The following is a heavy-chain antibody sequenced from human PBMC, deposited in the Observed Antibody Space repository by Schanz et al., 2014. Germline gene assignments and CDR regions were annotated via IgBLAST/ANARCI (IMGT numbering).Heavy chain of an antibody. CDR2: INQDGYDK. CDR3: ARVEGSSGSASSYRALNV. Sequence: EVQLVESGGGLVQPWGSLRLSCAASEFTFNTYCMSWVRQAPGKGLEWVASINQDGYDKHYVDSVEGRFTISRDNAKTSLYLQMNPLTAEDTAIYYCARVEGSSGSASSYRALNVWGQGTTVTVSS. CDR1: EFTFNTYC. V-gene: IGHV3-7*01. D-gene: IGHD3-10*01. J-gene: IGHJ3*01.